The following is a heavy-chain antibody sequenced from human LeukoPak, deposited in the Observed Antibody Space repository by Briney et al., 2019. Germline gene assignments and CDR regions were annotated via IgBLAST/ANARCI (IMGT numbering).Heavy chain of an antibody. J-gene: IGHJ4*02. CDR1: GFTFSSYW. V-gene: IGHV3-7*01. CDR2: IKGDESAR. Sequence: GGSLRLSCAASGFTFSSYWMAWVRQAPGKGLEWVANIKGDESARHQADSVKGRFTISRDNTRNSLYLQMTNLRGDDTAVYYCARGVVGSLDYWGQGTLVTVSS. CDR3: ARGVVGSLDY. D-gene: IGHD1-26*01.